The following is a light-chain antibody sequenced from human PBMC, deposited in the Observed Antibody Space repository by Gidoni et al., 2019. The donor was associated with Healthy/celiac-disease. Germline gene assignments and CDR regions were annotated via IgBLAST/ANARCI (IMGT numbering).Light chain of an antibody. CDR1: QSIRSW. V-gene: IGKV1-5*03. CDR3: QQYNSYSQT. CDR2: KAS. Sequence: DIQMTQSPSTLSASVGDRVTITCRARQSIRSWLAWYRQKPGKAPKLLIYKASSLESGVPSRFSGSGSETEFTLTISCLQPDDFATYYCQQYNSYSQTFGQGTKVEIK. J-gene: IGKJ1*01.